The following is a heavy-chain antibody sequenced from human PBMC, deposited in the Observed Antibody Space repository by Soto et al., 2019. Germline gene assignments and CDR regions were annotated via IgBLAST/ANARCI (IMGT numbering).Heavy chain of an antibody. CDR3: AIYHLELFRFDY. D-gene: IGHD2-2*01. Sequence: QAQLVQSGAEVKKPGASVKVSCKGSGYSFTNYGIGWVRQAPGQGLEWVGWINPHRETTVYAQKFQGRVTMTTDTSTTTAYMELRSLRSDDTAMYFCAIYHLELFRFDYWGQGTLVTVSS. J-gene: IGHJ4*02. CDR1: GYSFTNYG. CDR2: INPHRETT. V-gene: IGHV1-18*04.